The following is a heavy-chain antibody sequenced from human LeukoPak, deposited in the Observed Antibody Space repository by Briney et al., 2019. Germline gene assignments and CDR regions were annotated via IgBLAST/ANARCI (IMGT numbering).Heavy chain of an antibody. CDR2: IRYDGSNK. V-gene: IGHV3-30*02. Sequence: GGSLRLSCAASGLTFSSYGMHWVRQAPGKGLEWVAFIRYDGSNKYYADSVKGRFTISRDNSKNTLYLQMNSLRAEDTAVYYCAKDGGGFTPNYYYYYGMDVWGQGTTVTVSS. CDR1: GLTFSSYG. J-gene: IGHJ6*02. CDR3: AKDGGGFTPNYYYYYGMDV. D-gene: IGHD3-16*01.